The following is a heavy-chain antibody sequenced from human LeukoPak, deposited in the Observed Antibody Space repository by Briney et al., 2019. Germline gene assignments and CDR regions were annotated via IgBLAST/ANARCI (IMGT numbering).Heavy chain of an antibody. CDR3: AKDPGYRDF. CDR1: GFTFSNYG. V-gene: IGHV3-30*02. J-gene: IGHJ4*02. D-gene: IGHD5-18*01. CDR2: IRNDGSNN. Sequence: GGSLRLSCAASGFTFSNYGMHWVRQAPGKGLEWVAYIRNDGSNNYYEDSVKGRFTISRDNSKNTMYLQMNSLRAEDTAMNFCAKDPGYRDFWGQGTLVTVSS.